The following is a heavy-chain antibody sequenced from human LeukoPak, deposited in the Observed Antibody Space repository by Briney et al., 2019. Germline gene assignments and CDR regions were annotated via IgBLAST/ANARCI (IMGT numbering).Heavy chain of an antibody. CDR1: GGTFSSYA. CDR3: ARVGDYYGSGSYYVGFDY. D-gene: IGHD3-10*01. V-gene: IGHV1-69*13. CDR2: IIPIFGTA. Sequence: ASVKVSCKASGGTFSSYAISWVRQAPGQGLEWMGGIIPIFGTANYAQKFQGRVTITADESTGTAYMELSSLRSEDTAVYYCARVGDYYGSGSYYVGFDYWGQGTLVTVSS. J-gene: IGHJ4*02.